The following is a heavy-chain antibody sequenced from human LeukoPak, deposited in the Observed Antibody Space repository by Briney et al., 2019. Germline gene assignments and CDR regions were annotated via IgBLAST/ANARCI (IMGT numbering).Heavy chain of an antibody. CDR3: ARDFRGSVDAFDI. CDR1: GGSISDYY. CDR2: IYYSGRT. J-gene: IGHJ3*02. Sequence: ETLSLTCTVSGGSISDYYWNWMRQPPGKGLEWIGYIYYSGRTNYNPSLKSRVSISVDTSKNQFSLKLSSVTAADTAVYYCARDFRGSVDAFDIWGQGTMVAVSS. V-gene: IGHV4-59*01.